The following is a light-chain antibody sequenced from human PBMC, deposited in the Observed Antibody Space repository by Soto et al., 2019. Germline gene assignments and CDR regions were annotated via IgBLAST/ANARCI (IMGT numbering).Light chain of an antibody. CDR1: SGHSSYT. CDR3: QTWGTGIQV. V-gene: IGLV4-69*02. CDR2: LNSDGSH. Sequence: QAVVTQSPSASASLGASVRLTCTLSSGHSSYTIAWHQQQPEKGPRYLMNLNSDGSHSKGDGVPDRFSGSSSGAERYLTISSLQSEDEADYYCQTWGTGIQVFGGGTQVTVL. J-gene: IGLJ2*01.